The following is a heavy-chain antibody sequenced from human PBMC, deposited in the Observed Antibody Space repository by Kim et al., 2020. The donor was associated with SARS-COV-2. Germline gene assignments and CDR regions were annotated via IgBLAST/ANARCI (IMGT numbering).Heavy chain of an antibody. CDR2: ISWDSGSI. CDR1: GFTFGDYA. J-gene: IGHJ6*02. D-gene: IGHD3-10*01. Sequence: GGSLRLSCAASGFTFGDYAMHWVRQAPGKGLEWVSGISWDSGSIGDADSVKGRFTISRDNAKNSLYLHMNSLRAEDTALYYCAKDNYYGRLHGMDVWGQGDKVTVSS. V-gene: IGHV3-9*01. CDR3: AKDNYYGRLHGMDV.